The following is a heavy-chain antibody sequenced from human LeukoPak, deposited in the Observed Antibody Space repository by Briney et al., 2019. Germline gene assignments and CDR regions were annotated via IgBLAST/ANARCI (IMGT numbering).Heavy chain of an antibody. CDR2: INPNSGNT. CDR3: ARVNYDYVWGSYRPFDY. CDR1: GYTFTSYD. J-gene: IGHJ4*02. D-gene: IGHD3-16*02. V-gene: IGHV1-8*03. Sequence: ASVKVSCKASGYTFTSYDINWVRQATGQGLEWMGWINPNSGNTGYAKKFQGRVTITRNTSISTAYMELSSLRSEDTAVYYCARVNYDYVWGSYRPFDYWGQGTLVTVSS.